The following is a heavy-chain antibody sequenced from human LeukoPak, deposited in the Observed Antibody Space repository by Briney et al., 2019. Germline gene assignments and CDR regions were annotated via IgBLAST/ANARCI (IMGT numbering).Heavy chain of an antibody. Sequence: PSETLSLTCTVSSRSISSYYWNWLRQPPGKGLEWIGYVDYSGSTNYSPALKSRVTIAVDTSKKHFSLSLSSVTAADTAVYYCARDFAGNYYFHYWGQGTLVTVSS. D-gene: IGHD1-7*01. J-gene: IGHJ4*02. V-gene: IGHV4-59*01. CDR2: VDYSGST. CDR1: SRSISSYY. CDR3: ARDFAGNYYFHY.